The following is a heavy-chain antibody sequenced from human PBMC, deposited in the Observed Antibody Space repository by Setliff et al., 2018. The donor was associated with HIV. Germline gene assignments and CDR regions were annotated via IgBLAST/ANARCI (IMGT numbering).Heavy chain of an antibody. CDR2: LSGSSSYW. J-gene: IGHJ6*03. V-gene: IGHV3-21*01. CDR3: AREIRAGNYPPYNYYFYMDV. CDR1: FIFSKYS. D-gene: IGHD4-4*01. Sequence: FIFSKYSLSWVRQTPGKGLEWVSSLSGSSSYWKYADSVKGRFTISRDNAKNSLYLQMSSLRAEDTAVYYCAREIRAGNYPPYNYYFYMDVWGKGTTVTVSS.